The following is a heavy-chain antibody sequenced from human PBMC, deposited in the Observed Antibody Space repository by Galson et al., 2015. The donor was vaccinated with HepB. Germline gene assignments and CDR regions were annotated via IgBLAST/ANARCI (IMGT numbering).Heavy chain of an antibody. CDR1: GFTFSSYA. CDR2: ISYDGSNE. J-gene: IGHJ1*01. V-gene: IGHV3-30-3*01. Sequence: SLRLSCAASGFTFSSYAIHWVRQAPGKGLEWVAVISYDGSNEHYADSVKGRFTISRDNSKNTLYLQMNGLSPDDTAVYYCARDPYSSSWYGEGNQLQHWGQGTLVTVSS. D-gene: IGHD6-13*01. CDR3: ARDPYSSSWYGEGNQLQH.